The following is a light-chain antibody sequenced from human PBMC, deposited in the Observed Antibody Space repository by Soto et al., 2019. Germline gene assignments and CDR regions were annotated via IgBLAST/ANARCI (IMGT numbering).Light chain of an antibody. CDR3: QQSYKTPPT. CDR1: QSISSY. CDR2: AAS. J-gene: IGKJ1*01. V-gene: IGKV1-39*01. Sequence: DIQMTQSPSSLSASVGDRVTITCRASQSISSYLNWYQQKPGKAPKLLIYAASSLQSGVPSRFSGSGSATDFNLTISSLQPEDFATFYCQQSYKTPPTFGQGTKVEIK.